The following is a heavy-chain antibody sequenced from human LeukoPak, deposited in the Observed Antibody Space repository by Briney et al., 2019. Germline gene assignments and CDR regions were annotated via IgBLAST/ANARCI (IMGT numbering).Heavy chain of an antibody. Sequence: PSETLSLTCTASGGSISSYYWSWIRQPPGKGLEWIGYIYYSGSTNYNPSLKSRVTISVDTSKNQFSLKLSSVTAADTAVYYCARGERGVIAYWGQGTLVTVSS. CDR2: IYYSGST. J-gene: IGHJ4*02. CDR1: GGSISSYY. V-gene: IGHV4-59*01. CDR3: ARGERGVIAY. D-gene: IGHD3-10*01.